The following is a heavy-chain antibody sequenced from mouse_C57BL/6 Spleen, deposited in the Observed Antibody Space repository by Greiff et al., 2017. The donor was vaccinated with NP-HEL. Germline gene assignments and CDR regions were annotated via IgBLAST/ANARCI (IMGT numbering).Heavy chain of an antibody. J-gene: IGHJ2*01. CDR1: GYTFTSYW. V-gene: IGHV1-69*01. CDR3: ARRNYYGSSYFDY. CDR2: IDPSDSYT. Sequence: VQLQQPGAELVMPGASVKLSCKASGYTFTSYWMHWVKQRPGQGLEWIGEIDPSDSYTNYNQKFKGKSTLTVDKSSSTAYMQLSSLTSEDSAVYYGARRNYYGSSYFDYWGQGTTLTVSS. D-gene: IGHD1-1*01.